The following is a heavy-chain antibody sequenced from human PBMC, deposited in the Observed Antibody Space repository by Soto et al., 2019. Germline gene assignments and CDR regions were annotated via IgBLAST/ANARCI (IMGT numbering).Heavy chain of an antibody. CDR3: AKDLHNCSGGSCYGYYYSYGMDV. Sequence: QVQLVESGGGVVQPGRSLRLSCAASGFTFNHYGIHWVRQAPGKGLEWVAVISYDGSNIYYADSVKGRFTISRDNSKNTMYLQMNSLRAADTAVYYCAKDLHNCSGGSCYGYYYSYGMDVWGQGTTVTVSS. J-gene: IGHJ6*02. CDR1: GFTFNHYG. CDR2: ISYDGSNI. D-gene: IGHD2-15*01. V-gene: IGHV3-30*18.